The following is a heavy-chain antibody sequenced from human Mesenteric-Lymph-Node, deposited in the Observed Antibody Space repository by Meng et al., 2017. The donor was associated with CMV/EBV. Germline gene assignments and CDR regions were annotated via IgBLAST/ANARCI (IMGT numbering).Heavy chain of an antibody. CDR2: ISGYNDDT. V-gene: IGHV1-18*04. Sequence: ACKASNYIFTKYGIAWVRQAPGQGLEWMGWISGYNDDTNYAQKFQDRVTMTAETSTTTAYLELRNLRSDDTAVYYCARNDTNGWYTYWGQGTLVTVSS. J-gene: IGHJ1*01. CDR3: ARNDTNGWYTY. CDR1: NYIFTKYG. D-gene: IGHD6-19*01.